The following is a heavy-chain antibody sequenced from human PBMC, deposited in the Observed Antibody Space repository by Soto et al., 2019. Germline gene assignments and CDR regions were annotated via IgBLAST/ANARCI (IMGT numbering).Heavy chain of an antibody. D-gene: IGHD3-3*01. CDR1: GFTFSPYS. CDR2: ISSGGDTI. CDR3: ARDRSTIYGVLTPIDD. J-gene: IGHJ4*02. V-gene: IGHV3-48*02. Sequence: CLRLSCAVSGFTFSPYSMNWVRQAPGKGLEWISYISSGGDTIYYADSVRGRFTVSRDNTKNSLYLQMDSLRDEDTAGYYCARDRSTIYGVLTPIDDWGQGTLVTVSS.